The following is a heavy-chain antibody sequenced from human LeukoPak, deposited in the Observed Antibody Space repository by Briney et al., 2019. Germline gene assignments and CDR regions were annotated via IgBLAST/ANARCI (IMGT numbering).Heavy chain of an antibody. D-gene: IGHD3-10*01. CDR3: AKPSIPYGSGSYYFDY. Sequence: GGSLRLSCAASGFTFSSYAMSWVRQAPGKGLEWVAVISYDGSNKYYADSVKGRFTISRDNSKNTLYLQVNSLRAEDTAVYYCAKPSIPYGSGSYYFDYWGQGTLVTVSS. J-gene: IGHJ4*02. CDR2: ISYDGSNK. V-gene: IGHV3-30*18. CDR1: GFTFSSYA.